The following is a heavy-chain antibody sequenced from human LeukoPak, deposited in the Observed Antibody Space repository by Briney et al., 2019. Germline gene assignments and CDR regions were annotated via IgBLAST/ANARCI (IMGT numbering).Heavy chain of an antibody. V-gene: IGHV4-4*07. CDR3: ARDLFGDLRSDDAFDI. Sequence: PSETLSLTCTVSGGSISSYHWSWIRQPAGKGLEWIGRIYTSGSTNYSPSLKSRVTMSVDTSKNQFSLKLSSVTAADTAVYYCARDLFGDLRSDDAFDIWGQGTMVTVSS. D-gene: IGHD4-17*01. CDR1: GGSISSYH. J-gene: IGHJ3*02. CDR2: IYTSGST.